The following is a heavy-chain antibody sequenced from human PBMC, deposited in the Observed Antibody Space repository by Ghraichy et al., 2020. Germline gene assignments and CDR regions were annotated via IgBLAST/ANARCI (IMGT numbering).Heavy chain of an antibody. D-gene: IGHD3-16*01. Sequence: GGSLRLSCAASGFTFSSYAMSWVRQAPGKGLEWVSAISGSGGSTYYADSVKGRFTISRDNSKNTLYLQMNSLRAEDTAIYYCAKWGFETPMITGYYYGMDVWGQGTTVTVSS. CDR1: GFTFSSYA. V-gene: IGHV3-23*01. CDR3: AKWGFETPMITGYYYGMDV. J-gene: IGHJ6*02. CDR2: ISGSGGST.